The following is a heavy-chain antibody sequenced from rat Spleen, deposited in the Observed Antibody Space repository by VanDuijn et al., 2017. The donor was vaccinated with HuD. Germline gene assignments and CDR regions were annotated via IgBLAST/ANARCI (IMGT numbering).Heavy chain of an antibody. CDR1: GFSLTSYN. V-gene: IGHV2-41*01. Sequence: QVQLKESGPGLVQPSQTLSLTCTVAGFSLTSYNVHWVRQPPGKDLEWMGVIWNTGGTQYNSALKSRLSISKDTSKSQVFLKMNSLQTEDTAMYFCARKDYGYNSFFDYWGQGVMVTVSS. J-gene: IGHJ2*01. D-gene: IGHD1-9*01. CDR2: IWNTGGT. CDR3: ARKDYGYNSFFDY.